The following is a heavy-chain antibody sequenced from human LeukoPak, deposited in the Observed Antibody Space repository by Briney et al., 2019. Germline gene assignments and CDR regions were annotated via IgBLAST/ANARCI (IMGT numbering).Heavy chain of an antibody. Sequence: GGSLRLSCAASGFTFRNYWMNWVRQAPGKGLEWVANIKQDGSEKNYVDSVKGRFTISRDNAKNSLYLQMNSLRAEDTAVYYCARGRSGWYFDYWGQGTLVTVSS. CDR1: GFTFRNYW. V-gene: IGHV3-7*01. J-gene: IGHJ4*02. CDR3: ARGRSGWYFDY. D-gene: IGHD6-19*01. CDR2: IKQDGSEK.